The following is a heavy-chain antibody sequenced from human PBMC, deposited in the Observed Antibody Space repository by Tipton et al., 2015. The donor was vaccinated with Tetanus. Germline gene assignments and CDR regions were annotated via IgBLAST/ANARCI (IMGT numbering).Heavy chain of an antibody. D-gene: IGHD3-3*01. V-gene: IGHV4-34*01. J-gene: IGHJ4*02. Sequence: TLSLTCGVSDGSFNAYYWSWIRQTPGKGLEWIGEVNQSGSTKYNPSFNSRAAISVDTSKNQFSLRLTSVTAADTALYYCARANYEIPKKGPFDSWGPGSLVIVSS. CDR1: DGSFNAYY. CDR2: VNQSGST. CDR3: ARANYEIPKKGPFDS.